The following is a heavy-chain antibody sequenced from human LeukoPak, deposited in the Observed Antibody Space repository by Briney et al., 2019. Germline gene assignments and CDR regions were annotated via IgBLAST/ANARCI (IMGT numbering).Heavy chain of an antibody. CDR3: ARASYNWN. J-gene: IGHJ4*02. Sequence: PGGSLRLSCSASGFTFGDYLMSWIRQAPGKGLELVSYIDTSGSSQYYTDSVQGRFTISRDNAKNSLYLQMDSLRVEDTAVYYCARASYNWNWGQGVLVTVSS. D-gene: IGHD1-20*01. CDR1: GFTFGDYL. V-gene: IGHV3-11*01. CDR2: IDTSGSSQ.